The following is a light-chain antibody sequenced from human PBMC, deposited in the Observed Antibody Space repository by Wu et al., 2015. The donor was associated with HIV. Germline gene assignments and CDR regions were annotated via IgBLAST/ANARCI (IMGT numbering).Light chain of an antibody. V-gene: IGKV3-11*01. CDR1: QSVRKY. CDR2: DVS. J-gene: IGKJ5*01. CDR3: QQRSN. Sequence: EIVLTQSPATLSLSPGERATLSCRASQSVRKYLAWYQQKPGQAPRLLIYDVSNRATGVPARFSGSGSGTDFTLTISSLEPEDFAVYYCQQRSNFGQGTRVEIK.